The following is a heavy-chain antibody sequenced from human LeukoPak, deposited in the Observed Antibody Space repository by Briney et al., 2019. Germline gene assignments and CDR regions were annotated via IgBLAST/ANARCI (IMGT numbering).Heavy chain of an antibody. V-gene: IGHV1-69*04. D-gene: IGHD5-18*01. CDR1: GGTFSNEV. CDR3: ARDIPGTAVGGIDV. J-gene: IGHJ3*01. Sequence: GASVKVSCKASGGTFSNEVFNWVRQAPGQGLEWMGRIIPILNNRNYAQKFQGRLTITADKSTSTAYMELSSLRSDDTAVYYCARDIPGTAVGGIDVWGQGTLVTVSS. CDR2: IIPILNNR.